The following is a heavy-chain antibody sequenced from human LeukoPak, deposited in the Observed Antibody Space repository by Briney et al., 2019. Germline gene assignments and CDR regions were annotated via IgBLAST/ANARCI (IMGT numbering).Heavy chain of an antibody. CDR2: LRGDGET. Sequence: PGGSLTLSCAAYGFTFGSYSMSWVRQDPARGLEWVSSLRGDGETFYADSVKGRFTLPRDESRDPVYLHLNNLRVETTAVYYCAKGSWVSNADAVLGGQGTVVTVS. V-gene: IGHV3-23*01. D-gene: IGHD1-1*01. J-gene: IGHJ4*02. CDR1: GFTFGSYS. CDR3: AKGSWVSNADAVL.